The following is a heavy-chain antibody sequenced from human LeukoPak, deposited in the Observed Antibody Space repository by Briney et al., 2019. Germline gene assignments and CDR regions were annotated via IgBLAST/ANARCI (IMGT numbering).Heavy chain of an antibody. Sequence: GGSLRLSCVASGFPFSSYWMTWVRQAPGKGLEWVANIKQDGSKKSYVDSVKGRFTISRDNAKNSLYLQMNSLRAEDTAVYYCARLVGATVYWGQGTLVTVSS. CDR2: IKQDGSKK. CDR1: GFPFSSYW. CDR3: ARLVGATVY. V-gene: IGHV3-7*01. D-gene: IGHD1-26*01. J-gene: IGHJ4*02.